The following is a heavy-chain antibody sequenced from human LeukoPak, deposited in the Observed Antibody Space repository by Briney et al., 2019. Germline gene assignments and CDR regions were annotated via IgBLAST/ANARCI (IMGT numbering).Heavy chain of an antibody. D-gene: IGHD3-22*01. CDR2: ISNDGGGT. V-gene: IGHV3-23*01. J-gene: IGHJ5*02. Sequence: QAGGSLRLSCAASGFIFNNYGLMWVRQARGKGLEWVSAISNDGGGTQYADFVEGRFTISRDNSKSTLFLQMSSLRAEDTALYYCAKGSSGYFADLWGQGTLVTVSS. CDR1: GFIFNNYG. CDR3: AKGSSGYFADL.